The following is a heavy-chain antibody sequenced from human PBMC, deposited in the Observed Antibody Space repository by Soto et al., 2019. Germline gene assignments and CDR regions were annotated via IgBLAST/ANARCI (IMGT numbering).Heavy chain of an antibody. Sequence: SQTLSLTCAISGDSVSSNSAAWNWIRQSPSRGLEWLGRTYYRSKWYNDNAVSVKSRITINPDTSKNQFSLQLNSVTPEDTSLYYCARSSWAARPGNWFDPWGQGTLVTVSS. CDR2: TYYRSKWYN. CDR3: ARSSWAARPGNWFDP. J-gene: IGHJ5*02. D-gene: IGHD6-6*01. CDR1: GDSVSSNSAA. V-gene: IGHV6-1*01.